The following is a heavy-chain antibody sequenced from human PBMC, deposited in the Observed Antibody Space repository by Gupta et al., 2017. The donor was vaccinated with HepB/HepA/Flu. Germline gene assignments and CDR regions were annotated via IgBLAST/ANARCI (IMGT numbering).Heavy chain of an antibody. CDR3: ARFSSQRYFYDY. V-gene: IGHV1-2*02. Sequence: QVQLAQSGADVKKPGASVKVSCKASGYTFTGYYIHWVRQAPGQGLEWMGWINPKNGRTKYVEKFQGRVTMTRDMSISTAYMALTRLTSNDTAIYFCARFSSQRYFYDYWGQGTLVTVTS. CDR1: GYTFTGYY. CDR2: INPKNGRT. D-gene: IGHD2-2*01. J-gene: IGHJ4*02.